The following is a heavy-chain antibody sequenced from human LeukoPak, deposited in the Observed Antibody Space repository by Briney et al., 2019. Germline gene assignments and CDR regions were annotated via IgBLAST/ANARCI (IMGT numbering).Heavy chain of an antibody. V-gene: IGHV4-59*01. D-gene: IGHD1-26*01. CDR3: ARDQFSGSFDY. Sequence: SETLSLTXTVSGGSISSYYWSWIRQPPGKGLEWIGYIYYSGSTNYNPSLKSRVTISVDTSKNQFSLKLSSVTAADTAVYYCARDQFSGSFDYWGQGTLVTVSS. CDR1: GGSISSYY. CDR2: IYYSGST. J-gene: IGHJ4*02.